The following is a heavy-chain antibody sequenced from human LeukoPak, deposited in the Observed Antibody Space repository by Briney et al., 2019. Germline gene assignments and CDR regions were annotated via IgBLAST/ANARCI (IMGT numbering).Heavy chain of an antibody. Sequence: ASVKVSCKASGYTFTGYYMHWVRQAPGQGLEWMGWINPNSGGTNYAQKFQGRVTMTRDTSISTAYMELSRLRSDDTAVYYCARRRKGSSSWYDAFDIWGQGTMVTVSS. CDR2: INPNSGGT. D-gene: IGHD6-13*01. CDR3: ARRRKGSSSWYDAFDI. V-gene: IGHV1-2*02. CDR1: GYTFTGYY. J-gene: IGHJ3*02.